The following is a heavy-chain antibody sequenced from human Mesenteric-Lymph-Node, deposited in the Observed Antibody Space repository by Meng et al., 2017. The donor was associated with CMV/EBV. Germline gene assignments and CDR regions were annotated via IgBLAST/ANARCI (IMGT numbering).Heavy chain of an antibody. V-gene: IGHV4-34*01. CDR2: NTHSDST. Sequence: APLPLLVAGVLKLSECLPLPCGGSGGFLCSYYWRWIRQRTVKGLEECGENTHSDSTNYNPALKSRVTISVDTSKPQFSLKLKSVTATDTAVYFCARGADRGATLGFWGQGTLVTVSS. CDR1: GGFLCSYY. CDR3: ARGADRGATLGF. J-gene: IGHJ4*02. D-gene: IGHD3-10*01.